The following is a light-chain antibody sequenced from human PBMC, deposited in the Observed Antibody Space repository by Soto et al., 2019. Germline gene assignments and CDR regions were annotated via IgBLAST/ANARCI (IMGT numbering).Light chain of an antibody. CDR1: SSDVGAYNS. CDR2: EVS. Sequence: QSVLTQPASVSGSPGQSITISCTGTSSDVGAYNSVSWYQQHPGKAPKLMIYEVSNRPSGVSNRFSGSKSGNTASLTISGLQAEDGADYYCSSYTSSSTRVFGSGTKVTVL. CDR3: SSYTSSSTRV. V-gene: IGLV2-14*01. J-gene: IGLJ1*01.